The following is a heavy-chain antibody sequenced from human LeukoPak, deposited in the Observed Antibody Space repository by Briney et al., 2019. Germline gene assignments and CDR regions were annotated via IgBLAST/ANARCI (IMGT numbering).Heavy chain of an antibody. CDR3: AKDGIRSYPTLFDY. J-gene: IGHJ4*02. CDR2: IKQDVSEK. Sequence: GGSLRLSCAASGFTFSSYWMSWVRQAPGKGLEWVANIKQDVSEKSYVDSVKGRFTISRDNAKNSLYLQMSSLRAEDTAVYYCAKDGIRSYPTLFDYWGQGTLVTVSS. V-gene: IGHV3-7*01. CDR1: GFTFSSYW. D-gene: IGHD3-16*02.